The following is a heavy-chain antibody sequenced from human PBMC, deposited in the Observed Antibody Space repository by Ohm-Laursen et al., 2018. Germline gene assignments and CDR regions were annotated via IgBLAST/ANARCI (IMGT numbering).Heavy chain of an antibody. J-gene: IGHJ4*02. CDR1: GGSISSYY. D-gene: IGHD5-18*01. CDR2: IYYSGST. CDR3: ARMNPYLSYGFDY. V-gene: IGHV4-59*08. Sequence: SETLSLTCTVSGGSISSYYWSWIRQPPGKGLEWIGYIYYSGSTYYNPSLKSRVTISVDASKNQFSLKLSSVTAADTAVYYCARMNPYLSYGFDYWGQGTLVTVSS.